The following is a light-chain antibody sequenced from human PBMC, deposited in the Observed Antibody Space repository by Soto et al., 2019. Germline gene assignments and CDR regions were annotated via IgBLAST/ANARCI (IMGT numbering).Light chain of an antibody. CDR1: QSVGIS. CDR2: GAS. CDR3: QQYSSWPRT. J-gene: IGKJ1*01. V-gene: IGKV3-15*01. Sequence: EIVLTQSPATLSVSPGERVTLSCRASQSVGISLAWYQQKPGQAPRLLIYGASTRATDMPGRFSGRGSGTEFTLTITSLRPEDFGVYYCQQYSSWPRTFGQGTKVEIK.